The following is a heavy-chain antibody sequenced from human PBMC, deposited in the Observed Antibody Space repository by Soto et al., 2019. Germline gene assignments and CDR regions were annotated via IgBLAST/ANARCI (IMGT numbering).Heavy chain of an antibody. CDR2: INPSGGST. V-gene: IGHV1-46*01. D-gene: IGHD6-13*01. CDR3: ARESSSSCHDY. CDR1: GYTFTSYY. J-gene: IGHJ4*02. Sequence: ASVKVSCKASGYTFTSYYMHWVRQAPGQGLEWMGIINPSGGSTSYAQKFQGRVTMTTDTSTSTAYMELSSLRSEDTAVYYCARESSSSCHDYWGQGTLVTVSS.